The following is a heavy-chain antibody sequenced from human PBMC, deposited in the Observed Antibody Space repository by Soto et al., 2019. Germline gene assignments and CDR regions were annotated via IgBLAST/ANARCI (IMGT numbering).Heavy chain of an antibody. Sequence: QVQLVQSGAEVKKPGSSVKVSCKASGGTFSSYAISWVRQAPGQGLEWMGGIIPIFGTANYAQKFQGRVTITADESTSTAYMELSSLRSEGTAVYYCARGGEVATMKGYYYYGMDVWGQGTTVTVSS. D-gene: IGHD5-12*01. CDR1: GGTFSSYA. J-gene: IGHJ6*02. CDR2: IIPIFGTA. V-gene: IGHV1-69*01. CDR3: ARGGEVATMKGYYYYGMDV.